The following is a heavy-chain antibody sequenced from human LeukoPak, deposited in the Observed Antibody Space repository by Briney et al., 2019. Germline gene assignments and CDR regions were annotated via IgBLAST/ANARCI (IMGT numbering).Heavy chain of an antibody. V-gene: IGHV3-30*18. CDR1: GFTFSSYG. CDR2: ISYDGSNK. J-gene: IGHJ4*02. D-gene: IGHD3-3*01. Sequence: PGRSLRLSCAASGFTFSSYGMHWVRQAPGKGLEWVAVISYDGSNKYYADSVKGRFTISRDNSKNTLYLQMNSLRAEDTAVYYYAKGFLEWLYNSPFDYWGQGTLVTVSS. CDR3: AKGFLEWLYNSPFDY.